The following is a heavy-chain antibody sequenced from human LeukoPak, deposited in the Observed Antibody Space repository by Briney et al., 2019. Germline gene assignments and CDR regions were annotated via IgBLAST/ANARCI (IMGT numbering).Heavy chain of an antibody. V-gene: IGHV3-7*01. CDR3: MSAHGY. Sequence: GGSLRLSCVVSGYSFSTNMMTWVLQAPGKGVVWVATILPGGKESYRVDSVKGRFIISRDNAKNLLFLQMNSLRGDDTALYYCMSAHGYWGQGTLVTVSS. CDR1: GYSFSTNM. CDR2: ILPGGKES. J-gene: IGHJ4*02.